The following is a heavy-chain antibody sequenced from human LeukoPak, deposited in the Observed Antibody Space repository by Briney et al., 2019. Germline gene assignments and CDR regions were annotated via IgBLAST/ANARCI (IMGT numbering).Heavy chain of an antibody. J-gene: IGHJ4*02. V-gene: IGHV3-48*03. D-gene: IGHD2-21*02. CDR3: ARARCGDDCFPPYYFDY. CDR1: GFSFNIYE. CDR2: STSSGSTI. Sequence: RGSLRLSCAASGFSFNIYEMNWVRQAPGKGLEWVSYSTSSGSTIHYADSVKGRFTVSRDNAKNSLYLQLSSLRAEDTAVYYCARARCGDDCFPPYYFDYWGQGTLVTVSS.